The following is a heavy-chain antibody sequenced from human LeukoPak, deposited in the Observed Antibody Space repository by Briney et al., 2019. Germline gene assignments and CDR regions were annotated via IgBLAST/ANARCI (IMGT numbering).Heavy chain of an antibody. CDR3: AKDSPPLSSGWYESIVY. CDR2: ISYDGSNK. Sequence: GGSLRLSCAASGFTFGSYGMHWVRQAPGKGLEWVAVISYDGSNKYYADSVKGRFTISRDNSKNTLYLQMNSLRAEDTAVYYCAKDSPPLSSGWYESIVYWGQGTLVTVSS. J-gene: IGHJ4*02. V-gene: IGHV3-30*18. CDR1: GFTFGSYG. D-gene: IGHD6-19*01.